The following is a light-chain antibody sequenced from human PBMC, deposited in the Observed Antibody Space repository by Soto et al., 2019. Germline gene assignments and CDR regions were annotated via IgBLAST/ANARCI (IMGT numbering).Light chain of an antibody. CDR2: GDS. Sequence: QSVLTQPPSVSGAPGQRVTISCTGSSSNIGAGYGVHWYIQLPGTAPKLLVYGDSNRPSGVPDRFSGSKSDTSASLAITGLQAEDEADYYCQSYDSSLSGVIFGGGTNLTVL. CDR1: SSNIGAGYG. V-gene: IGLV1-40*01. J-gene: IGLJ2*01. CDR3: QSYDSSLSGVI.